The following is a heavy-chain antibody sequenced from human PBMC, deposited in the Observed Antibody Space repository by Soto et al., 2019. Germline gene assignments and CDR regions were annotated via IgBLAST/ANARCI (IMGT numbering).Heavy chain of an antibody. CDR2: IIPILGTV. CDR3: ATRVSISGVVISWFDP. D-gene: IGHD3-3*01. J-gene: IGHJ5*01. CDR1: GGTFNSYS. V-gene: IGHV1-69*01. Sequence: QVQLVQSGAEVKEPGSSVKVSCKASGGTFNSYSISWVRQAPGQGLEWMGGIIPILGTVQYAQMFQGRLTITADESTSTAYMELSRLKSDDTAVYYCATRVSISGVVISWFDPWGRGTLVTVSS.